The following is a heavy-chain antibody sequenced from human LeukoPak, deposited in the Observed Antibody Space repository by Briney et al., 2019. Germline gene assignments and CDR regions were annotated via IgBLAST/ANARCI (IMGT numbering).Heavy chain of an antibody. V-gene: IGHV4-34*01. CDR1: GGSFSGYY. Sequence: SETLSLTCAVYGGSFSGYYWNWIRQPPGKGLEWIGEISHSGSTNYNPSLKSRVTISVDTSKNQFSLELRSVTAADTAVYYCARGLPASTVTSANYYGMDVWGRGTTVTVSS. CDR2: ISHSGST. D-gene: IGHD4-17*01. J-gene: IGHJ6*02. CDR3: ARGLPASTVTSANYYGMDV.